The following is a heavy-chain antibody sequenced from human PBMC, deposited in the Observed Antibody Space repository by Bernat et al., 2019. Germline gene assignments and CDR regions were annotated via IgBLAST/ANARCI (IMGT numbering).Heavy chain of an antibody. CDR3: VKAGYPTTVTPSSFYFDY. CDR2: ISYDGSNK. V-gene: IGHV3-30*18. D-gene: IGHD4-17*01. Sequence: QVQLVESGGGVVQPGRSLRLSCAASGFTFSSYGMHWVRQAPGKGLEWVAVISYDGSNKYYADSVKGRFTISRDNSKNTLYLQMNSLRAEDTAVYYCVKAGYPTTVTPSSFYFDYWGQGTLVTVSS. CDR1: GFTFSSYG. J-gene: IGHJ4*02.